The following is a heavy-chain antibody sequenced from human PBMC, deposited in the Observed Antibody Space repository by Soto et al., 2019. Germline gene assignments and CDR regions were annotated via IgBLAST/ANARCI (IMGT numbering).Heavy chain of an antibody. D-gene: IGHD3-3*01. J-gene: IGHJ2*01. CDR2: IYHTGTS. CDR3: ARASSRWSFDL. V-gene: IGHV4-4*02. CDR1: SGSISSINW. Sequence: QVQLQESGPGLVKPSGTLSLTCTVSSGSISSINWWSWIRQPPGKGLEWIGEIYHTGTSNYNPSRRSRANMSVDKSRNQMSLTLTSVTAADTSVYFCARASSRWSFDLWGRGTLVAVSS.